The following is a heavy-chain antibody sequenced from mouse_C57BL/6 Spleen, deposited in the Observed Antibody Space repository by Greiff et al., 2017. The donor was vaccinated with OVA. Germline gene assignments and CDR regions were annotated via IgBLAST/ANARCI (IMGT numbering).Heavy chain of an antibody. CDR3: ARQPRLRPMDY. CDR1: GYSFTDYN. Sequence: EVKLMASGPELVKPGASVKIFCKASGYSFTDYNMNWVKQSNGKSLEWIGVINPNYGTTSYNQKFKGKATLTVYQSSSTAYMQLNSLTSEDSAVYYCARQPRLRPMDYWGQGTSVTVSS. D-gene: IGHD3-2*02. J-gene: IGHJ4*01. CDR2: INPNYGTT. V-gene: IGHV1-39*01.